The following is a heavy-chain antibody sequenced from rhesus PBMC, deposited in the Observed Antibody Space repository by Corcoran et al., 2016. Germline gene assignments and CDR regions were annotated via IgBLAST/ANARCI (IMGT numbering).Heavy chain of an antibody. Sequence: QVQLQESGPGLVKPSETLSLTCTVSGGAISGYYYWSMIRQPPGKGLEWIGVINGISTSTYYNPSLKSRVTISKDTSKNQFSLKLSSVTAADTAVYYCARQEIAAADWGQGVLVTVSS. CDR2: INGISTST. J-gene: IGHJ4*01. CDR1: GGAISGYYY. CDR3: ARQEIAAAD. V-gene: IGHV4-143*01. D-gene: IGHD6-31*01.